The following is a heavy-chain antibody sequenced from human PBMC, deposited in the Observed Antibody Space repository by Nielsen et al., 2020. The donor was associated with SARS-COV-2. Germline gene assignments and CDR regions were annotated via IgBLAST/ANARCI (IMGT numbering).Heavy chain of an antibody. J-gene: IGHJ6*02. D-gene: IGHD2-15*01. CDR1: GFTFSRYW. CDR2: IKEDGSEK. Sequence: GESLKISCAASGFTFSRYWMSWVRQAPGKGLEWVANIKEDGSEKYYVDSVKGRFSISRDNAKNSLYLQMNSLRVEETAVYYCARDSVAATGQIYFYGFDVWGQGTTVTVSS. V-gene: IGHV3-7*03. CDR3: ARDSVAATGQIYFYGFDV.